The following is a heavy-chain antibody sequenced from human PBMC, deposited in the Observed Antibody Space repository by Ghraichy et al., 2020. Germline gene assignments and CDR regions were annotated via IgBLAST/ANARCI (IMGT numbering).Heavy chain of an antibody. CDR3: AVVLMVYATSQFDY. CDR2: IYYSGST. CDR1: GGSISSSSYY. J-gene: IGHJ4*02. D-gene: IGHD2-8*01. Sequence: SQTLSLTCTVSGGSISSSSYYWGWIRQPPGKGLEWIGSIYYSGSTYYNPSLKSRVTISVDTSKNQFSLKLSSVTAADTAVYYCAVVLMVYATSQFDYWGQGTLVTVSS. V-gene: IGHV4-39*01.